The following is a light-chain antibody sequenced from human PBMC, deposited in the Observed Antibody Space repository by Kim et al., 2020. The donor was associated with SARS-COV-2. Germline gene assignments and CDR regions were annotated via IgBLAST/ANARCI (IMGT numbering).Light chain of an antibody. CDR2: EDD. CDR3: QSYNRDNVL. CDR1: SGSIDANY. V-gene: IGLV6-57*03. J-gene: IGLJ2*01. Sequence: GKTVTISCPRGSGSIDANYVQWYQQRPGGVPTAVIYEDDQRPSGVSDRFSGSIDNSSNSASLTISGLRTEDEADYYCQSYNRDNVLFGGGTQLTVL.